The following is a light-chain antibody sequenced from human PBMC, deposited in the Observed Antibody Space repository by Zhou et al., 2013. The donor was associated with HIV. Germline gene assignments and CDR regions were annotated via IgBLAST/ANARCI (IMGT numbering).Light chain of an antibody. CDR2: AAS. J-gene: IGKJ1*01. CDR1: QSVSSSY. Sequence: ELVLTQSPGTLSLSPGERATLSCRASQSVSSSYLAWYQQKPGQAPRLLIYAASTRATGIPDRFSGSGSGADFTLTISRLEPEDFAVYYCQQYGSSPGTFGQGTKVEIK. V-gene: IGKV3-20*01. CDR3: QQYGSSPGT.